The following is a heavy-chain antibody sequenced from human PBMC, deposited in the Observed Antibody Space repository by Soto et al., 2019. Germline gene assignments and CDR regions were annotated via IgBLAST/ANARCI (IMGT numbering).Heavy chain of an antibody. D-gene: IGHD3-3*01. CDR3: ARDNRAADFWRDKDYGLDV. J-gene: IGHJ6*02. CDR1: GDFVRSGSYY. CDR2: VHRSVST. V-gene: IGHV4-61*01. Sequence: SETLSLTCTVSGDFVRSGSYYWTWMRQPPGKGLEWIGYVHRSVSTNYNPSLKSRVTIVLHTSKNRFSLRLESVTAADTGVYYCARDNRAADFWRDKDYGLDVWGQGTTVTAP.